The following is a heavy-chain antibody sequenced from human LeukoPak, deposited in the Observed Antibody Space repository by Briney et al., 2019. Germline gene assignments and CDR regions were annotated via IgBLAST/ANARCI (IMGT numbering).Heavy chain of an antibody. CDR1: GFTFHDYY. CDR3: ARVESSSTNWSFHH. Sequence: ASVTVSCQASGFTFHDYYIQWVRQAPGQGLEWMAWINPNRGGTDYAQKFQGRVTMTRDTSISTAYMQLSRLKSDDTAVYYCARVESSSTNWSFHHWGQGTLVTVSS. J-gene: IGHJ1*01. D-gene: IGHD6-13*01. V-gene: IGHV1-2*02. CDR2: INPNRGGT.